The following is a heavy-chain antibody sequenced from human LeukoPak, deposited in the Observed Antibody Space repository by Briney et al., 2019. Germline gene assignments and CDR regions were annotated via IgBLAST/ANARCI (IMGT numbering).Heavy chain of an antibody. CDR1: GFTFNTYA. D-gene: IGHD3-22*01. J-gene: IGHJ5*02. Sequence: GGSLRLSCAASGFTFNTYAMNWVRQAPGKGLEWVSSISSSSSYIYYADSVKGRFTISRDNAKNSLYLQMSSLRAEDTAVYYCARGPTSKYYYDSGPFDPWGQGTLVTVSS. V-gene: IGHV3-21*01. CDR2: ISSSSSYI. CDR3: ARGPTSKYYYDSGPFDP.